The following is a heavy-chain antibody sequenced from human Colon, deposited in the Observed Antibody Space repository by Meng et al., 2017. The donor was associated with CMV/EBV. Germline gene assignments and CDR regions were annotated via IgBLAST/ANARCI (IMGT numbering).Heavy chain of an antibody. J-gene: IGHJ4*02. CDR1: GDFFINNDYY. V-gene: IGHV4-61*02. CDR2: FYASGAT. Sequence: QGQLQESGPRLVKPSQTLSLPCIITGDFFINNDYYWTWIRQPAGKNLEFIGRFYASGATNYHPSLRSRLTISGDTSKNQVSLELTSVTAADTAVYYCAGPHHYFDYWSQGTLVTVSS. CDR3: AGPHHYFDY.